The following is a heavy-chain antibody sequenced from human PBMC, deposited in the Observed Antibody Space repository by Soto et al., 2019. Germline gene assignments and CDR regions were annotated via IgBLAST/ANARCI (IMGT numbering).Heavy chain of an antibody. CDR3: AREYSYDSSGYYRYYYGMDV. CDR1: GGSISSGGYY. CDR2: IYYSGST. Sequence: TLSLTCTVSGGSISSGGYYWSWIRQHPGKGLEWIGYIYYSGSTYYNPSLKSRVTISVDTSKNQFSLKLSSVTAADTAVYYCAREYSYDSSGYYRYYYGMDVWGQGTTVS. J-gene: IGHJ6*02. D-gene: IGHD3-22*01. V-gene: IGHV4-31*03.